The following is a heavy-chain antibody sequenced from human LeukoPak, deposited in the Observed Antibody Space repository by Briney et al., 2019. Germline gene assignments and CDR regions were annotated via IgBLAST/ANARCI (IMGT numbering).Heavy chain of an antibody. CDR1: GFTVSSSY. J-gene: IGHJ4*02. CDR3: AKRIGGVNSFDH. CDR2: ISGSSDTT. V-gene: IGHV3-23*01. D-gene: IGHD3-16*01. Sequence: GGSLRLSCTVSGFTVSSSYMTWVRQAPGKGLEWVSVISGSSDTTYYADSVKGRFIISRDNSKNTLYLQMNSLRAEDTAVYYCAKRIGGVNSFDHWGQGTLVTVSS.